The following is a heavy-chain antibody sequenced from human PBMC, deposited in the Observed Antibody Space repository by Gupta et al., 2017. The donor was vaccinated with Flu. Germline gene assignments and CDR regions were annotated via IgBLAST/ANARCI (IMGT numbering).Heavy chain of an antibody. J-gene: IGHJ4*02. CDR2: ISGGGGST. Sequence: RQAPGKGLEWVSGISGGGGSTNYADSVKGRFTISRDNSKNTVYLQMNSLRAEDKAVYYCAESEASGNYDFDYWGQGTLVTVSS. V-gene: IGHV3-23*01. D-gene: IGHD1-26*01. CDR3: AESEASGNYDFDY.